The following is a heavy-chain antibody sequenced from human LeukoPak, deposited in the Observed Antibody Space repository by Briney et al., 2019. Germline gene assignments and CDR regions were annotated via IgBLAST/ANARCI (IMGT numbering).Heavy chain of an antibody. Sequence: SETLSLTCTVSGGSISSYYWSWIRQPAGKGLEWIGRIYTSGSTNYNPSLKSRVTMSVDTSKNQFSLKLSSVTAADTAVYYCARAQIGYCSGGSCNFDAFDIWGQGTMVTVSS. CDR3: ARAQIGYCSGGSCNFDAFDI. CDR1: GGSISSYY. J-gene: IGHJ3*02. D-gene: IGHD2-15*01. V-gene: IGHV4-4*07. CDR2: IYTSGST.